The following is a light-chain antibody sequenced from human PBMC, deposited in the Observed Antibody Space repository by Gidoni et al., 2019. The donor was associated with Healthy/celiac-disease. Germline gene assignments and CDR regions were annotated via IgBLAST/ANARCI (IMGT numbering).Light chain of an antibody. Sequence: QSALTQPASVSGSPGQSITISCTGTSSDVGCYNYVSWYQQHPGKAPKLMIYDVSNRPSGVSNRFSGSKAGNTASLTISRLQAEDEADYYCSSYTSSSPVVFGGGTKLTVL. CDR2: DVS. J-gene: IGLJ2*01. CDR3: SSYTSSSPVV. CDR1: SSDVGCYNY. V-gene: IGLV2-14*01.